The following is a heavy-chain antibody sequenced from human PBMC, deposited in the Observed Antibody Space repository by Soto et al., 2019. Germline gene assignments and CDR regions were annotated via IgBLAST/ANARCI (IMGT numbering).Heavy chain of an antibody. Sequence: PGGSLRLSCAASGFTFTSYGMHWVRQAPGKGLEWVAVISYDGSNKYYADSVKGRFTISRDNSKNTLYLQMNSLRAEDTAVYYCAKVGDWNYDPSPYNWFDPWGQGTLVTVSS. V-gene: IGHV3-30*18. CDR1: GFTFTSYG. J-gene: IGHJ5*02. D-gene: IGHD1-7*01. CDR3: AKVGDWNYDPSPYNWFDP. CDR2: ISYDGSNK.